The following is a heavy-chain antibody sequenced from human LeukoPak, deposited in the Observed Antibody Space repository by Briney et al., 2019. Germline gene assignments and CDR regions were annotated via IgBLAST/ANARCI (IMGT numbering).Heavy chain of an antibody. D-gene: IGHD5-12*01. CDR3: ARGLYSGYLERFDY. J-gene: IGHJ4*02. CDR1: GGTFSSYA. CDR2: IIPIFGTA. V-gene: IGHV1-69*13. Sequence: SVKVSCKASGGTFSSYAISWVRQAPGQGLEWMEGIIPIFGTANYAQKFQGRVTITADESTSTAYMELSSLRSEDTAVYYCARGLYSGYLERFDYWGQGTLVTVSS.